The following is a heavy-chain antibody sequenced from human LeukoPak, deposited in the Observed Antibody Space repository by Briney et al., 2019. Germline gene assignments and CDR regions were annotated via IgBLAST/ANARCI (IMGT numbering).Heavy chain of an antibody. CDR2: IYYSGST. CDR1: GGSLCSSSYY. V-gene: IGHV4-39*01. CDR3: ARMRAAAVKGVDY. Sequence: SGTLSLTCTVSGGSLCSSSYYWGWIRQPPGKGLEWIGSIYYSGSTYYNPSLKSRVTISVDTSKNQFSLKLSSVTAADTAVYYCARMRAAAVKGVDYWGQGTLVTVSS. D-gene: IGHD6-13*01. J-gene: IGHJ4*02.